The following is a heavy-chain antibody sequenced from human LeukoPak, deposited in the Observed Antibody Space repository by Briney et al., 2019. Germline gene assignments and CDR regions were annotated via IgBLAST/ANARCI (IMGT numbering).Heavy chain of an antibody. Sequence: ASVKVSCKASGYTFTNYDIHWVRHATGQGLEWMRWMDPNSGNTGYAQNFQGRVTMTRNTSISTAYMELSSLRSEDTAVYYCARGPTTTVTQRINWFDPWGQGTLVTVSS. CDR3: ARGPTTTVTQRINWFDP. CDR2: MDPNSGNT. D-gene: IGHD4-17*01. CDR1: GYTFTNYD. J-gene: IGHJ5*02. V-gene: IGHV1-8*01.